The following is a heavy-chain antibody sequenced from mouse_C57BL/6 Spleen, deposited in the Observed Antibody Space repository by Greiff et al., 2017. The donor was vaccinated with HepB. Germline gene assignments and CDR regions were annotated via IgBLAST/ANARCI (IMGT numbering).Heavy chain of an antibody. D-gene: IGHD1-1*01. J-gene: IGHJ1*03. CDR3: ARRVVADWYFDV. V-gene: IGHV1-69*01. CDR1: GYTFTSYW. CDR2: IDPSDSYT. Sequence: VQLQQPGAELVMPGASVKLSCKASGYTFTSYWMHWVKQRPGQGLEWIGEIDPSDSYTNYNQKFKGKSTLTVDKSSSTAYMQLSSLTSEDSAVYYCARRVVADWYFDVWGTGTTVTVSS.